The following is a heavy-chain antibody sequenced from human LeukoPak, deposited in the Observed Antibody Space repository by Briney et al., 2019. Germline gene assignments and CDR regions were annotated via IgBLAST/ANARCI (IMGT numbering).Heavy chain of an antibody. J-gene: IGHJ4*02. V-gene: IGHV1-69*13. D-gene: IGHD2-2*01. Sequence: SVKVSCKASGGTFSSYAISWVRQAPGQGLEWMGGIIPIFGTANYAQKFQGRVTITADESTSTAYMELSSLRSEDTAVYYCAKDAVVVPAYFDYWGQGTLVTVSS. CDR3: AKDAVVVPAYFDY. CDR1: GGTFSSYA. CDR2: IIPIFGTA.